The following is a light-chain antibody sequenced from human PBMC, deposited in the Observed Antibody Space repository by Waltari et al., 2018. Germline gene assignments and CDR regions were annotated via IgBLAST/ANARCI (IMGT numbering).Light chain of an antibody. CDR1: SRDVGSSNL. J-gene: IGLJ2*01. CDR3: CSYAGGSAFVV. Sequence: QSALTQPASLSGSPGQSITISCTGTSRDVGSSNLVSWYQQPPGKAPKLIIYEGSNRPSGVSNRFSGSKSGNTSSLTISGLQAEDEADYHCCSYAGGSAFVVFGGGTKLTVL. V-gene: IGLV2-23*03. CDR2: EGS.